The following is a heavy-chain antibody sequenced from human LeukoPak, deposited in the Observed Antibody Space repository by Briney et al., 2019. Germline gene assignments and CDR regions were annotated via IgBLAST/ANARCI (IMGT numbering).Heavy chain of an antibody. V-gene: IGHV1-46*03. Sequence: GASVKVSCKASGYMFISYNMQWVRQAPGQGLEWMGMVSGSGVNTKYAQKSRDRVTMTSDTSTSTVYMELSSLTSDDTAVYYCARDQHYATDYWGQGTLVTV. D-gene: IGHD2-2*01. J-gene: IGHJ4*02. CDR2: VSGSGVNT. CDR1: GYMFISYN. CDR3: ARDQHYATDY.